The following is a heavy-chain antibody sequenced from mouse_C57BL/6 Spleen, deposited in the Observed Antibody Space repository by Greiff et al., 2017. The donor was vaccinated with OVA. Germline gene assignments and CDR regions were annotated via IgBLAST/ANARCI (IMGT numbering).Heavy chain of an antibody. CDR2: ISSGGDYI. J-gene: IGHJ3*01. D-gene: IGHD4-1*01. Sequence: EVHLVESGEGLVKPGGSLKLSCAASGFTFSSYAMSWVRQTPEKRLEWVAYISSGGDYIYYADTVKGRFTISRDNARNTLYLQMRSLKSEDTAMYDCTREGGRWVRFAYWGQGTLVTVSA. CDR3: TREGGRWVRFAY. V-gene: IGHV5-9-1*02. CDR1: GFTFSSYA.